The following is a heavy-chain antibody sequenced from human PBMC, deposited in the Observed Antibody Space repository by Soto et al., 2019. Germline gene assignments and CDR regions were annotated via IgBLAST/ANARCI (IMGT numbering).Heavy chain of an antibody. CDR1: GGSISSYY. J-gene: IGHJ4*02. V-gene: IGHV4-4*07. CDR3: AREKNYYDSSGYVDY. D-gene: IGHD3-22*01. CDR2: IYTSGST. Sequence: ETLSLTCTVSGGSISSYYWSWIRQPAGKGLEWIGRIYTSGSTNYNPSLKSRVTMSVDTSKNQFSLKLSSVTAADTAVYYCAREKNYYDSSGYVDYWGQGTLVTVSS.